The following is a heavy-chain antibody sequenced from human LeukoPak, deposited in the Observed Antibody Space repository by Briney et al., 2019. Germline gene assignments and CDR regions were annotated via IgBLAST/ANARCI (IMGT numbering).Heavy chain of an antibody. V-gene: IGHV3-30-3*01. CDR3: ARELRGYFDY. J-gene: IGHJ4*02. CDR2: ISYDGSNK. CDR1: GFTFSSYA. D-gene: IGHD3-10*01. Sequence: GGSLRLSCAASGFTFSSYAMHWVRQAPGKGLEWVAVISYDGSNKYYADSVKGRFTISRDNSKNTLYLQMNSLRAEDTAVYYCARELRGYFDYWGQGTLVTVS.